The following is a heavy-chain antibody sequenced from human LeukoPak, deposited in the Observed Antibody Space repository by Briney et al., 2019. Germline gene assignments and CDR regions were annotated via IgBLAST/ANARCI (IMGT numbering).Heavy chain of an antibody. CDR1: GFTFSSYS. J-gene: IGHJ6*02. CDR3: ARDKLVPAAYYYYGMDV. V-gene: IGHV3-21*01. D-gene: IGHD2-2*01. CDR2: ISSSSSYI. Sequence: PGGSLRLSFAASGFTFSSYSMNWVRQAPGKGLDLVSSISSSSSYIYYADSVKGRFTISRDNAKNSLYLQMNSLRAEDTAVYYCARDKLVPAAYYYYGMDVWGQGTTVTVSS.